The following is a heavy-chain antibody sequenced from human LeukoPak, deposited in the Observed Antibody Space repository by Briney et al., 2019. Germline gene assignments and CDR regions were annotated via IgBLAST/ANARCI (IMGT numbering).Heavy chain of an antibody. CDR1: GFTFSSYD. CDR3: ASGRTFGGVVDV. D-gene: IGHD3-16*01. CDR2: IGTAGDT. J-gene: IGHJ6*04. V-gene: IGHV3-13*01. Sequence: GGSLRLSCAASGFTFSSYDMHWVRQATGKGLEWVSAIGTAGDTYYPGSVKGRFTISRENAKNSLYLQMNSLRAGDTAVYYCASGRTFGGVVDVWGKGTTVTVSS.